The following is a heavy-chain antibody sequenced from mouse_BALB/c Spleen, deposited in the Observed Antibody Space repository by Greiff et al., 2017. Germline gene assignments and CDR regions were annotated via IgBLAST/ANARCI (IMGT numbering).Heavy chain of an antibody. J-gene: IGHJ3*01. D-gene: IGHD3-2*02. CDR1: GYTFTSYW. Sequence: QVQLQQPGAELVRPGASVKLSCKASGYTFTSYWINWVKQRPGQGLEWIGNIYPSDSYTNYNQKFKDKATLTVDKSSSTAYMQLSSPTSEDSAVYYCTRGQAPFAYWGQGTLVTVSA. V-gene: IGHV1-69*02. CDR3: TRGQAPFAY. CDR2: IYPSDSYT.